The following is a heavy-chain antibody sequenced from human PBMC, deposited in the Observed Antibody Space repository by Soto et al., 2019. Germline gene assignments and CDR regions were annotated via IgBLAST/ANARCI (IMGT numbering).Heavy chain of an antibody. Sequence: QVLLVESGGGVVQPGRSLRLSCAASGFTFRSYGMHWVRQAPGKGLEWVAVISYGGSEKYYADSVKGRFTVSRDNSKNPLYLQMNSLRAEDTAVYYCAKVSSDRGYYYFAMDVWGQGTTVTVS. J-gene: IGHJ6*02. CDR3: AKVSSDRGYYYFAMDV. CDR1: GFTFRSYG. CDR2: ISYGGSEK. D-gene: IGHD3-10*01. V-gene: IGHV3-30*18.